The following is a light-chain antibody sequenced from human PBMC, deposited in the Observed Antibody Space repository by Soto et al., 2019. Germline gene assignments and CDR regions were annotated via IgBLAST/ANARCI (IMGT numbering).Light chain of an antibody. CDR2: EVS. V-gene: IGLV2-8*01. J-gene: IGLJ1*01. CDR3: SSCGGSNNPYV. CDR1: SSDVGSCKF. Sequence: QSALTQPPSASGSPGQSVTISCTGTSSDVGSCKFVSWYQQYPGKAPKLIIFEVSQRPSGVPERFSGFKSGNTASLTVSGLQSEDEADYYCSSCGGSNNPYVFGTGTKLTVL.